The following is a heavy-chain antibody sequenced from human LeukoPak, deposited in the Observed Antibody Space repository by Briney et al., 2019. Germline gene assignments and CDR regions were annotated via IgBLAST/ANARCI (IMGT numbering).Heavy chain of an antibody. Sequence: SETLSLTCTVSGGSISSYYWSWIRQPPGKGLEWIGYIYYSGSTNYNPSLKSRVTISVDTSKNQLSLKLSSVTAADTAVYYCARHRISYYYGSGSSLFDYWGQGTLVTVSS. CDR1: GGSISSYY. CDR3: ARHRISYYYGSGSSLFDY. D-gene: IGHD3-10*01. V-gene: IGHV4-59*08. J-gene: IGHJ4*02. CDR2: IYYSGST.